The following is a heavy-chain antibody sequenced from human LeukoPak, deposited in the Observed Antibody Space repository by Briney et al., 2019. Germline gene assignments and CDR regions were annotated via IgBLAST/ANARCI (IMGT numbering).Heavy chain of an antibody. J-gene: IGHJ4*02. Sequence: ASVKVSCKASGYTFTSYYMHWVRQAPGQGLEWMGLINPSGGSTSYAQKFQGRVTMTRDTSTSTVYMELSSLRSEDTAVYYCARDASIAAAGGATYLDYWGQGTLVTVSS. CDR3: ARDASIAAAGGATYLDY. D-gene: IGHD6-13*01. V-gene: IGHV1-46*01. CDR1: GYTFTSYY. CDR2: INPSGGST.